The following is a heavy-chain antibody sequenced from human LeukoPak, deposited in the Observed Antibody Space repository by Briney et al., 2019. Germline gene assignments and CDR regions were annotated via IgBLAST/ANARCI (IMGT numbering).Heavy chain of an antibody. V-gene: IGHV4-61*08. J-gene: IGHJ4*02. CDR3: VTYYVNGGGRGH. CDR1: GASVSSGDYH. Sequence: SETLSLTCTVSGASVSSGDYHWSWVRQAPGKGLEWIGHNGDPSYNPSLKSRVVISIDTSRNQFSLRLNSVTAADTATYFCVTYYVNGGGRGHWGPGALVTVSS. CDR2: HNGDP. D-gene: IGHD3-16*01.